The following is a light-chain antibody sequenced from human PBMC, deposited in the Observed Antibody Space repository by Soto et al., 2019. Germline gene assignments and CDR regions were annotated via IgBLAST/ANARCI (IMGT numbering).Light chain of an antibody. CDR2: DAS. J-gene: IGKJ1*01. Sequence: DIQMTQSPSTQSASVGDRVTITCRASQSVSSWLAWYQQKPGKAPRLLIYDASSLESGVPSRFSGSGSGTEFTLTISSLQPDDFATYYCQQYNNYLWTFGQGTKVEIK. CDR1: QSVSSW. CDR3: QQYNNYLWT. V-gene: IGKV1-5*01.